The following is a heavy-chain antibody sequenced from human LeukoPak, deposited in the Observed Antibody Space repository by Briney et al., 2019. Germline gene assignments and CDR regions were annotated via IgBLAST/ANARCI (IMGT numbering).Heavy chain of an antibody. V-gene: IGHV1-18*01. Sequence: GASVKVSCKASGYTFTGYGISWVRQAPGQGLEWMGWISAYNDNTNYAQKLQGRVTMTTDTSTSTAYIELRSLRSDDTAVYYCARDFDYGDYEYWFDPWGQGTLVTVSS. CDR2: ISAYNDNT. J-gene: IGHJ5*02. CDR1: GYTFTGYG. D-gene: IGHD4-17*01. CDR3: ARDFDYGDYEYWFDP.